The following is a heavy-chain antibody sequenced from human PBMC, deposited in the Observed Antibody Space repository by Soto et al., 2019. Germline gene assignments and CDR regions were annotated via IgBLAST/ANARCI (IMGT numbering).Heavy chain of an antibody. J-gene: IGHJ5*02. V-gene: IGHV4-30-4*01. CDR2: IYYTGGT. D-gene: IGHD3-22*01. CDR3: ARDAASKNSDSRSYYPHFDP. Sequence: QAQLQESGPGLVKPAQTLSLTCIVSGDDINTDYHWSWIRQPPGKGLEWIAHIYYTGGTFENPSLNSRLTMSIATSKNQFSLKLRSVTAADTAVYYCARDAASKNSDSRSYYPHFDPWGQGTQVTVSS. CDR1: GDDINTDYH.